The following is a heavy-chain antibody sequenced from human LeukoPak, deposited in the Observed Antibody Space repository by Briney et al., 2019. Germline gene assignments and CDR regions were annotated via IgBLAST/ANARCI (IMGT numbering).Heavy chain of an antibody. CDR3: ARNGRLLWFGEYWVDAFDI. CDR2: IYYSGST. D-gene: IGHD3-10*01. V-gene: IGHV4-30-4*01. J-gene: IGHJ3*02. Sequence: SETLSLTCTVSGGSISSGDHYWSWIRQPPGKGLEWIGYIYYSGSTYYNPSLKSRVTISVDTSKNQFSLKLSSVTAADTAVYYCARNGRLLWFGEYWVDAFDIWGQGTMVTVSS. CDR1: GGSISSGDHY.